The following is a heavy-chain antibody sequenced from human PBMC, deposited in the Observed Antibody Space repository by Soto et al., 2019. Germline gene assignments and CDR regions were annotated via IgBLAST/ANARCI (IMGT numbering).Heavy chain of an antibody. J-gene: IGHJ4*02. CDR2: IWYEGSNK. CDR3: ARREAAGSGGYFDY. D-gene: IGHD6-19*01. V-gene: IGHV3-33*01. CDR1: GFTFSSYG. Sequence: QVQLVESGGGVVQPGRSLRLSCAASGFTFSSYGMHWVRQAPGKGLEWVAVIWYEGSNKYYADSVKGRFTISRDNSKNTRYLQMNSLRAAATAVYYCARREAAGSGGYFDYWGQGTLVTVSS.